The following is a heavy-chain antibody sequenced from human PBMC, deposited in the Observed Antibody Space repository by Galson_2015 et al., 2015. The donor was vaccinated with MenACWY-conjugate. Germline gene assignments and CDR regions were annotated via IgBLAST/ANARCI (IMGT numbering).Heavy chain of an antibody. CDR2: INHSGST. D-gene: IGHD3-16*01. V-gene: IGHV4-34*01. CDR1: GGSFSGYY. J-gene: IGHJ4*02. CDR3: ASGVGGDRVVNDY. Sequence: ETLSLTCAVYGGSFSGYYWSWIRQPPGKGLEWIGEINHSGSTNYNPSLKSRVTISVDTSKNQFSLKLSSVTAADTAVYYCASGVGGDRVVNDYWGQGTLVTVSS.